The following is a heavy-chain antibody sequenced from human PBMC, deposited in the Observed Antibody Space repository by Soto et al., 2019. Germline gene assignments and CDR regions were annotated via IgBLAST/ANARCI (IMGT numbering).Heavy chain of an antibody. V-gene: IGHV3-30*18. D-gene: IGHD3-22*01. CDR3: AKEAYYDSSGYTLDY. CDR1: GFTFSSYG. J-gene: IGHJ4*01. CDR2: ISYDGSNK. Sequence: GGSLRLSCAASGFTFSSYGMHWVRQAPGKGLEWVAVISYDGSNKYYADSVKGRFTISRDNSKNTLYLQMNSLRAEDTAVYYCAKEAYYDSSGYTLDYWGHGTLVTVSS.